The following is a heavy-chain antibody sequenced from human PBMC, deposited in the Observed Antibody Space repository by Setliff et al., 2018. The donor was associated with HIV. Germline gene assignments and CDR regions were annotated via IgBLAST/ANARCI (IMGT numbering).Heavy chain of an antibody. CDR2: IYTSGNT. D-gene: IGHD4-17*01. V-gene: IGHV4-4*07. CDR1: GDSISGNY. CDR3: AALTTGYYFDY. J-gene: IGHJ4*01. Sequence: KASETLSLTCTVSGDSISGNYWTWIRQPAGKGLEWIGRIYTSGNTNYNPSLKSRVTVSLDMSKNQFSLRLSSVTAADTAVYYCAALTTGYYFDYWGQGTRVTVSS.